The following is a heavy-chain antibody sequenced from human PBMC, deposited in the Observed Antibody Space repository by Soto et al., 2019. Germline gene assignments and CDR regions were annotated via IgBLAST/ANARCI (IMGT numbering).Heavy chain of an antibody. CDR3: AIFDGSGSWYVLFYY. J-gene: IGHJ1*01. CDR2: IYYSGST. D-gene: IGHD6-13*01. CDR1: GGSISSYY. V-gene: IGHV4-59*08. Sequence: SETLSLTCTVSGGSISSYYWSWIRQPPGKGLEWIGYIYYSGSTNYNPSLKSRVTISVDTSKNQFSLKLSSVTAADTAVYYCAIFDGSGSWYVLFYYCGQGSLVP.